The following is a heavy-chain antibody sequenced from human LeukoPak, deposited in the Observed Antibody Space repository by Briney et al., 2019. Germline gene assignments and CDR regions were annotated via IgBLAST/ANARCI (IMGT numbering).Heavy chain of an antibody. V-gene: IGHV6-1*01. CDR2: TYYRSKWYN. CDR3: ARSPYDFRRYYYYYATDV. CDR1: GDSVSSNSAA. D-gene: IGHD3-3*01. J-gene: IGHJ6*02. Sequence: SQTLSLTCAISGDSVSSNSAAWNWIRQSPSRGLEWLGGTYYRSKWYNDYAVSVKSRITINPDTSKNQFSLQLNSVTPEDTAVYYCARSPYDFRRYYYYYATDVWGQGTTVTVSS.